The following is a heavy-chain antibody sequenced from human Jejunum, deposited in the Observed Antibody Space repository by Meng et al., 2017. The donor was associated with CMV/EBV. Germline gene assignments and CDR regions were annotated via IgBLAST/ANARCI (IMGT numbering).Heavy chain of an antibody. J-gene: IGHJ4*02. CDR2: ISWNGDNI. D-gene: IGHD3-3*01. CDR1: GFTFDDYA. CDR3: AKTLSPYDFWSGADY. Sequence: GFTFDDYAMHWVRQAPGKGLEWVSGISWNGDNIDYADSVRGRFTISRDNAKNSLYLQMNSLKAEDTAFYYCAKTLSPYDFWSGADYWGQGTLVTVSS. V-gene: IGHV3-9*01.